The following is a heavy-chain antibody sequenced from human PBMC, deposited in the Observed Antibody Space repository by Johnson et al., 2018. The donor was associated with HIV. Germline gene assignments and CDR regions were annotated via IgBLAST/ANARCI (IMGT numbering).Heavy chain of an antibody. CDR1: GFTFSSYG. Sequence: QEQLVESGGGVVQPGRSLRLSCAASGFTFSSYGMHWVRQAPGKGLEWVAVISYDGSNKYYADSVKGRFTISRDNSKNTLYLQMNSLRAEDTAVYYCARDGAWELNRHCFDIWGQRAMV. CDR3: ARDGAWELNRHCFDI. J-gene: IGHJ3*02. V-gene: IGHV3-30*03. CDR2: ISYDGSNK. D-gene: IGHD1-26*01.